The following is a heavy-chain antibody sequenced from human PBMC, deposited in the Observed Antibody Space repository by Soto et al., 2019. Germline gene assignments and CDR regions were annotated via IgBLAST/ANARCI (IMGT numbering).Heavy chain of an antibody. CDR1: GDSITTNGYY. V-gene: IGHV4-39*01. Sequence: PSETLSLTCSVSGDSITTNGYYWGWIRQPPGKGLQWIGNVYWTGSTFSHPSLTSRVFISVDTSKNEFSLRLTSVTAADTAVYYCPRSHSTYGLLIDSWGQGTLVTVSS. CDR2: VYWTGST. D-gene: IGHD2-8*01. CDR3: PRSHSTYGLLIDS. J-gene: IGHJ4*02.